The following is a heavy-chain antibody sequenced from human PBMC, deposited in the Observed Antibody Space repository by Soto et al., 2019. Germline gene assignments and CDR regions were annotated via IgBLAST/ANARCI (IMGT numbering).Heavy chain of an antibody. J-gene: IGHJ4*01. D-gene: IGHD2-2*01. CDR2: IYPYDSDT. Sequence: GESLKISCKASGYTFTNYRIGWVRQMPGKGMEWMGNIYPYDSDTRYSPSFQGQVTISADTSITTAYLQWSGLRASDTAMYFCARHLVGSTRGNFDYWGQGTLVTVSS. CDR3: ARHLVGSTRGNFDY. V-gene: IGHV5-51*01. CDR1: GYTFTNYR.